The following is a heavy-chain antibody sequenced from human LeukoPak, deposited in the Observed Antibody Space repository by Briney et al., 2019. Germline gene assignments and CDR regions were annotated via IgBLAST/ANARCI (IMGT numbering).Heavy chain of an antibody. CDR1: GGSISSYY. CDR3: ARLGDVWYGDAFDI. Sequence: SETLSLTCTVSGGSISSYYWSWIRQPPGKGLEWIGYIYYSGSTNYNPSLKSRVTISVDTSKNQFSLKLSSVTAADTAVYYCARLGDVWYGDAFDIWGQGTMVTVSS. D-gene: IGHD2-8*01. V-gene: IGHV4-59*01. CDR2: IYYSGST. J-gene: IGHJ3*02.